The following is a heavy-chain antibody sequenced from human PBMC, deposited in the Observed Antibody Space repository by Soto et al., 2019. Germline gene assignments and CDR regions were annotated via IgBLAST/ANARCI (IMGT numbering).Heavy chain of an antibody. V-gene: IGHV3-9*01. CDR3: AKDMGPDGYTTFDY. CDR2: ISWNSGSI. D-gene: IGHD5-12*01. J-gene: IGHJ4*02. CDR1: GFTFDDYA. Sequence: EVQLVESVGGLVQPGRSLRLSCTASGFTFDDYAMHWVRQAPGKGLEWASGISWNSGSIGYADSVKGRFTISRDNAKNSLYLQMNSLRAEDTALYYCAKDMGPDGYTTFDYWGQGTLVTVSS.